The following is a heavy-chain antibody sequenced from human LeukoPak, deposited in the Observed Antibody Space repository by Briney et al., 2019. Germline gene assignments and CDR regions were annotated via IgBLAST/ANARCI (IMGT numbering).Heavy chain of an antibody. D-gene: IGHD2-2*01. CDR1: GYTFTSYD. Sequence: ASVKVSCTASGYTFTSYDINWVRQATGQGLEWMGWMNPNSGNTGYAQKFQGRVTMTRNTSISTAYMELSSLRSEDTAVYYCARVSITRHYYYYYMDVWGKGTTVTVSS. CDR3: ARVSITRHYYYYYMDV. V-gene: IGHV1-8*01. J-gene: IGHJ6*03. CDR2: MNPNSGNT.